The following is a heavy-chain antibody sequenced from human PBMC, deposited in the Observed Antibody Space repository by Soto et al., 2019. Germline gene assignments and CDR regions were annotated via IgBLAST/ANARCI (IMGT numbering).Heavy chain of an antibody. J-gene: IGHJ5*02. CDR1: GFTFSSYA. CDR3: AKDYMGKYQLSSNWFDP. Sequence: GGSLRLSCAASGFTFSSYAMSWVRQAPGKGLEWVSAISGSGGSTYYADSVKGRFTISRDNSKNTLYLQMNSLRAEDTAVYYCAKDYMGKYQLSSNWFDPWGQGTLVTVSS. CDR2: ISGSGGST. V-gene: IGHV3-23*01. D-gene: IGHD2-2*01.